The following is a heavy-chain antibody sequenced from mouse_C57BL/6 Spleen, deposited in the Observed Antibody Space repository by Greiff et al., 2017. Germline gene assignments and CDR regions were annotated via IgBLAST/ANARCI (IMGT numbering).Heavy chain of an antibody. CDR2: IYPGSGNT. CDR1: GYTFTDYY. D-gene: IGHD2-12*01. V-gene: IGHV1-76*01. CDR3: ARSEAYYMYFDD. J-gene: IGHJ2*01. Sequence: VKVVESGAELVRPGASVKLSCKASGYTFTDYYINWVKQRPGQGLEWIARIYPGSGNTYYNEKFKGKATLTAEKSSSTAYMQLSSLTSEDSAVYFCARSEAYYMYFDDWGQGTTLTVSS.